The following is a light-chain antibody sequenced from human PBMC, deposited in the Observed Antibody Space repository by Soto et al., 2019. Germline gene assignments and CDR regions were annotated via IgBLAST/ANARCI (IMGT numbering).Light chain of an antibody. CDR3: QQYYSTPYT. CDR1: RSILYSSNTKNY. CDR2: WAS. J-gene: IGKJ2*01. V-gene: IGKV4-1*01. Sequence: DIVMTQSPDSLAVSLGERATINCKSSRSILYSSNTKNYLAWYQQKPGQPPKLLIYWASTRESGVPDRFSGSGSGTDFTLTISGLQAEDVAVYYCQQYYSTPYTFGPGTKLEIK.